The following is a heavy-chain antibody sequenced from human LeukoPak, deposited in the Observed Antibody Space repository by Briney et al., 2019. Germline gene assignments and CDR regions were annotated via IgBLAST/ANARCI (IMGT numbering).Heavy chain of an antibody. CDR1: GYSFGIFG. D-gene: IGHD2-2*01. V-gene: IGHV1-18*01. CDR2: ISAKNGNT. J-gene: IGHJ5*02. Sequence: ASVKVSCKASGYSFGIFGISWVRQAPGQGLEWMGWISAKNGNTKYAQNLQGRVTMTTDTPKSTAYMELRSLRSDDTAVYYCARVGVVVPAAWFDPWGQGTLVTVSS. CDR3: ARVGVVVPAAWFDP.